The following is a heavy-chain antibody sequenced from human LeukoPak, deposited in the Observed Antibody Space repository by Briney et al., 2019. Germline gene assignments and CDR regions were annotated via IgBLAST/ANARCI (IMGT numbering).Heavy chain of an antibody. D-gene: IGHD6-13*01. CDR1: GGSINYYY. CDR2: IYYSGST. CDR3: ATRPDIAAAGPGWFDP. V-gene: IGHV4-59*12. Sequence: SETLSLTCTVSGGSINYYYWSWIRQPPGKGLECIAYIYYSGSTNYNPSLKSRVTVSIDTSKNQFSLKVRSVTAADTAVYYCATRPDIAAAGPGWFDPWGQGTLVTVSS. J-gene: IGHJ5*02.